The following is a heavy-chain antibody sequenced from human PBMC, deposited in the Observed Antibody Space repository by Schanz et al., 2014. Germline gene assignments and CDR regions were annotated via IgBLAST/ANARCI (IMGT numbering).Heavy chain of an antibody. Sequence: EVQLVESGGGLVKPGGSLRLSCATSGLTFTSAWMSWVRQAPGKGLEWVGRIKSKTDGGTRDYAAPVKGRFTISTDDSKNAVYLQRNSRQTEDTAVYYCTADLWFGAVWGVWWGQGTLVTVSS. V-gene: IGHV3-15*01. CDR2: IKSKTDGGTR. CDR1: GLTFTSAW. D-gene: IGHD3-10*01. J-gene: IGHJ4*02. CDR3: TADLWFGAVWGVW.